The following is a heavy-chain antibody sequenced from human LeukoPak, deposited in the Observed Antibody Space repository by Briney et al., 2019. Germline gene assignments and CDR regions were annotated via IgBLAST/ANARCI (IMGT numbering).Heavy chain of an antibody. V-gene: IGHV3-33*01. J-gene: IGHJ4*02. CDR3: ARDVALSTYHFDSSGLLDY. CDR1: GFTFSSYG. CDR2: IWYDGSNK. D-gene: IGHD3-22*01. Sequence: GGSLRLSCAASGFTFSSYGMHWVRQAPGKGLEWVAVIWYDGSNKYYADSVKGRFTISRDNAKNSLSLQMNSLRGDDTAVYYCARDVALSTYHFDSSGLLDYWGQGTLVTVSS.